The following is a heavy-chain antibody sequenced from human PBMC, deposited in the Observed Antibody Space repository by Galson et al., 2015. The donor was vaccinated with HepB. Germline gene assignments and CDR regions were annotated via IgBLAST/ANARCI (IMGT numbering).Heavy chain of an antibody. CDR3: EFISYGDYAETLVLTDS. CDR1: GGSISSNIHY. CDR2: ISCTGST. V-gene: IGHV4-39*01. J-gene: IGHJ4*02. Sequence: SETLSLTCKVSGGSISSNIHYWGWIRQPPGRGLEWIGIISCTGSTYYNPSLKSRVTISVDTSKNQFSLKLSSVTAADTAVYYSEFISYGDYAETLVLTDSWGQGTLVTVSS. D-gene: IGHD4-17*01.